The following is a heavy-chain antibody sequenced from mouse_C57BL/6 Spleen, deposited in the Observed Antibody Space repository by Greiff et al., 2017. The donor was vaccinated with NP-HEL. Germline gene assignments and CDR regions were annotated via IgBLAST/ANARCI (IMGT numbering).Heavy chain of an antibody. D-gene: IGHD1-1*01. CDR2: INPGSGGT. CDR1: GYAFTNYL. V-gene: IGHV1-54*01. Sequence: QVQLQQSGAELVRPGTSVKVSCKASGYAFTNYLIEWVKQRPGQGLEWIGVINPGSGGTNYNEKFKGKATQTADKSSSTAYMQLSSLTSEDSAVYFCARSDGSSPYYFDYWGQGTTLTVSS. J-gene: IGHJ2*01. CDR3: ARSDGSSPYYFDY.